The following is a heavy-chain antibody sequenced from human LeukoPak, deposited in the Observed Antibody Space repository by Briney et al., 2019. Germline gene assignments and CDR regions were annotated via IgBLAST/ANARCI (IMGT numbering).Heavy chain of an antibody. D-gene: IGHD3-22*01. CDR2: IYSSGRT. J-gene: IGHJ6*02. Sequence: PSETLSLTCSISGGYISGNYWSWIRQTPGKGLEWIGYIYSSGRTNYNPSLKSRVAISADTSKNQFSLKLSSATAADTAVYYCARDRKYCDDSGGYSPSYCYGLDVWGRGTTVTVSS. V-gene: IGHV4-59*01. CDR1: GGYISGNY. CDR3: ARDRKYCDDSGGYSPSYCYGLDV.